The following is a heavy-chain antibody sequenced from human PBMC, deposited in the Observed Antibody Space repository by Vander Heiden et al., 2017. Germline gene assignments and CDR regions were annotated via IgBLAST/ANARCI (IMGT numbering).Heavy chain of an antibody. D-gene: IGHD1-26*01. CDR1: GYIFTAYF. V-gene: IGHV1-2*06. Sequence: QVHLVQSGAEVKKPGASVKVSCMPSGYIFTAYFIHWVRQAPGQGLEWMGRINPNSGATNYAQKFQGRVTMTRDTPISAAYLEVDSLTSDDTAVYYCARGGYSDSYLNKAFDFWGQGTLVTVSS. CDR3: ARGGYSDSYLNKAFDF. CDR2: INPNSGAT. J-gene: IGHJ4*02.